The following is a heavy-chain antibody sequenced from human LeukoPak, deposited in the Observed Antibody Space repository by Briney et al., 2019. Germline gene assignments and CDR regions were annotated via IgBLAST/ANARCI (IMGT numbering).Heavy chain of an antibody. CDR3: AEDFLFYHKTYYYYYMDV. J-gene: IGHJ6*03. CDR1: GFTFSSYG. CDR2: IRYDGSNK. Sequence: PGGSLRLSCAASGFTFSSYGMHWVRQAPGKGLEWVAFIRYDGSNKYYADSVKGRFTISRDNSKNTLYLQVNSLRAEDTAVYYCAEDFLFYHKTYYYYYMDVWGKGTTVTVSS. D-gene: IGHD2-2*01. V-gene: IGHV3-30*02.